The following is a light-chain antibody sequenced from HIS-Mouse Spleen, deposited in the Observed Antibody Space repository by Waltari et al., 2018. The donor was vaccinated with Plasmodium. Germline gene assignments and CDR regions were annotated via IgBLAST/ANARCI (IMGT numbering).Light chain of an antibody. J-gene: IGKJ2*01. Sequence: EIVLTQSPGTLSLSPGERATLSCRASQSVSSSYLAWYQQQPGQAPRLLIDGASSRATGSPDRFSGSGSGTDFTLTISRLEPEDFAVYYCQQYGSSPYTFGQGTKLEIK. CDR3: QQYGSSPYT. CDR2: GAS. V-gene: IGKV3-20*01. CDR1: QSVSSSY.